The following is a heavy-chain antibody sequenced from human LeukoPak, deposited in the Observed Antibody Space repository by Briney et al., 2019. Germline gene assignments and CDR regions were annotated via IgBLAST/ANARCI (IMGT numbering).Heavy chain of an antibody. Sequence: SETLSLTCTVSGGSISSGDYYWSWIRQPPGKGLEWIGYIYYSGSTYYNPSLKSRVTISVDTSKNQFSLKLSSVTAADTAVYYCAAHIVVVPAATVDYWGQATLVTVSS. CDR2: IYYSGST. J-gene: IGHJ4*02. CDR1: GGSISSGDYY. D-gene: IGHD2-2*01. CDR3: AAHIVVVPAATVDY. V-gene: IGHV4-30-4*01.